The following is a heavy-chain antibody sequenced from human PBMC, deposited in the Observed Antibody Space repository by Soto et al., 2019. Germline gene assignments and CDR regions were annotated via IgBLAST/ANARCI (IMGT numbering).Heavy chain of an antibody. D-gene: IGHD2-15*01. J-gene: IGHJ5*02. V-gene: IGHV3-11*06. CDR2: ISPGSRYP. Sequence: PGGSLRLSCAGSGFTFGDSYMSWIRQAPGKGLEWLSYISPGSRYPAYADSVKGRFTISRDNAKGSLYLQMMSLTAEDTAIYYCVKGGGGGLFDPWGQGTMGTVSS. CDR1: GFTFGDSY. CDR3: VKGGGGGLFDP.